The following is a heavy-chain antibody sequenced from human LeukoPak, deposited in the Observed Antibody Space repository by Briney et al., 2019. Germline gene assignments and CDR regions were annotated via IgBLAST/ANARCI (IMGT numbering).Heavy chain of an antibody. V-gene: IGHV4-59*01. CDR3: ARARDGPYYYYGMDV. J-gene: IGHJ6*04. CDR1: GGSISSYY. Sequence: SETLSLTCTVSGGSISSYYWSWIRQPPGKGLEWIGYIYYSGSTNYNPSLKSRVTISVDTSKKQFSLKLSSVTAADTAVYYCARARDGPYYYYGMDVWGKGTTVTVSS. CDR2: IYYSGST. D-gene: IGHD5-24*01.